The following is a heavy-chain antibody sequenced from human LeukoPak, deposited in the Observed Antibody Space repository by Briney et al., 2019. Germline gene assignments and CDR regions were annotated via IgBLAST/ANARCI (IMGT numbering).Heavy chain of an antibody. J-gene: IGHJ4*02. Sequence: MPSETLSLTCAVYGGSFSGYYWSWIRQHPGKGLEWIGYIYYSGSTYYNPPLKSRVTISVDTSKNQFSLKLSSVTAADTAVYYCARDGGEYYDFWSGFRFDYWGQGTLVTVSS. V-gene: IGHV4-31*11. D-gene: IGHD3-3*01. CDR1: GGSFSGYY. CDR3: ARDGGEYYDFWSGFRFDY. CDR2: IYYSGST.